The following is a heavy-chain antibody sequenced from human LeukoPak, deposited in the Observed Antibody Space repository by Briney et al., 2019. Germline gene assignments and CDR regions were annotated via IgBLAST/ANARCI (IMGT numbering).Heavy chain of an antibody. Sequence: PSETLSLTCAVYGGSFSGYYWSWIRQPPGKGLEWIGEINRSGSTNYNPSLKSRVTISVDTSKNQFSLKLSSVTAADTAVYYCARGGSGTWDNWFDPWGQGTLVTVSS. D-gene: IGHD1-14*01. V-gene: IGHV4-34*01. CDR2: INRSGST. CDR1: GGSFSGYY. J-gene: IGHJ5*02. CDR3: ARGGSGTWDNWFDP.